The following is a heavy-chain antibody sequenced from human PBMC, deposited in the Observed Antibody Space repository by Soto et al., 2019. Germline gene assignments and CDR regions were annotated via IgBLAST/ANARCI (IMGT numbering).Heavy chain of an antibody. Sequence: QVQLVQSGAEVKKPGSSVKVSCKASGGTFSSYAISWVRQAPGQGLEWMGGIIPIFGTANYAQKFQGRVTITXXEXTXXAYMELSSLRSEDTAVYYCARGKKLAHYYYYGMDVWGQGTTVTVSS. J-gene: IGHJ6*02. CDR3: ARGKKLAHYYYYGMDV. CDR1: GGTFSSYA. CDR2: IIPIFGTA. D-gene: IGHD6-13*01. V-gene: IGHV1-69*05.